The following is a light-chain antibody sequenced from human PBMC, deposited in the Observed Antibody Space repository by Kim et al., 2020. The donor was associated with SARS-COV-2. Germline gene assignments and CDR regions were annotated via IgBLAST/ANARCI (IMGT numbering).Light chain of an antibody. CDR1: QNIDSS. J-gene: IGKJ2*01. Sequence: LSVSPGESAIISCRVSQNIDSSLAWYQHKPGQAPRLLIYSASTRATDIPGRFSGSGSGTDFTLTISSLQSEDIAVYYCQQYKNWYTFGQGTKLEI. CDR2: SAS. V-gene: IGKV3-15*01. CDR3: QQYKNWYT.